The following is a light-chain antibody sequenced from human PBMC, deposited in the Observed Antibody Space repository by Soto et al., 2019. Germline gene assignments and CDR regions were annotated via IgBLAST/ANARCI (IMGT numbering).Light chain of an antibody. V-gene: IGLV2-23*03. J-gene: IGLJ2*01. CDR1: SSDVGSYNL. CDR3: CSYAGSSTFDVV. Sequence: QSPLTQPASVSGSPGQSITISCTGTSSDVGSYNLVSWYQQHPGKAPKLMIYEGSKRPSGVSNRFSGSKSGNTASLTISGLQAEDEADYYCCSYAGSSTFDVVFGGGTKVTVL. CDR2: EGS.